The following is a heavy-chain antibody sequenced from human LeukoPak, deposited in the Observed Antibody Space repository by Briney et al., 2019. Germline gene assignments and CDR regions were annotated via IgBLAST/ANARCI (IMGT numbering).Heavy chain of an antibody. Sequence: ASVKVSCKVSGYTLTELSMHWVRQAPGKGLEWMGGFDPEDGETIYAQKFQGRVTMTEDTSTDTAYMELSSLRSEDTAVYYCARHSLFHDSSVVLFDYWGQGTLVTVSS. J-gene: IGHJ4*02. V-gene: IGHV1-24*01. CDR1: GYTLTELS. D-gene: IGHD3-22*01. CDR2: FDPEDGET. CDR3: ARHSLFHDSSVVLFDY.